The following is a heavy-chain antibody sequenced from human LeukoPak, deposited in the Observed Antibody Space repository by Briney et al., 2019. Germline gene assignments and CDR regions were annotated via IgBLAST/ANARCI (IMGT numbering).Heavy chain of an antibody. V-gene: IGHV4-61*02. Sequence: TSETLSLTCTVSGGSVSGGSTSSGSFYWGWIRQQPAGKGLEWIGRIYTSGSTNYNPSLKSRVTMSVDTSKNQFSLKLSSVTAADTAVYYCARESREDLYLAWDVDIAALAAFDIWGQGTMVTVSS. CDR2: IYTSGST. J-gene: IGHJ3*02. CDR1: GGSVSGGSTSSGSFY. D-gene: IGHD6-6*01. CDR3: ARESREDLYLAWDVDIAALAAFDI.